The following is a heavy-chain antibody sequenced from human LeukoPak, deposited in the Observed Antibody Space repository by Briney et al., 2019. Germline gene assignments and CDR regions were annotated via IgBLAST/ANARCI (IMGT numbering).Heavy chain of an antibody. D-gene: IGHD4-23*01. J-gene: IGHJ4*02. Sequence: SETLSLTCTVSGYSIGSGYYWGWIRQPPGEGLEWIGSIYHSGSTYYNPSPKSRVTISVDTSKNQFSLKLSSVTAADTAVYYCARTVDYGGNPSGFDYWGQGTLVTVSS. CDR3: ARTVDYGGNPSGFDY. CDR2: IYHSGST. V-gene: IGHV4-38-2*02. CDR1: GYSIGSGYY.